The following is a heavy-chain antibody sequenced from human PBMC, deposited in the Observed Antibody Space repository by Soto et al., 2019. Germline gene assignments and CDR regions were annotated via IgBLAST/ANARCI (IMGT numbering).Heavy chain of an antibody. Sequence: PSETLSLTCAVYGGSFSGYYWSWIRQPPGKGLEWIGEINHSGSTNYNPSLKSRVTISVDTSKNQFSLKLSSVTAADTAVYYCAGGGTVYYGGNSGGYDFDYWGQGTLVTVSS. CDR3: AGGGTVYYGGNSGGYDFDY. CDR2: INHSGST. V-gene: IGHV4-34*01. J-gene: IGHJ4*02. CDR1: GGSFSGYY. D-gene: IGHD4-17*01.